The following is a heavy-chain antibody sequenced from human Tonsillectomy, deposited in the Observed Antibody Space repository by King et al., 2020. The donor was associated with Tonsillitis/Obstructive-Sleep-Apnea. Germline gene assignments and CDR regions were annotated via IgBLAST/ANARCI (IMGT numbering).Heavy chain of an antibody. CDR2: FYYSGST. J-gene: IGHJ4*02. V-gene: IGHV4-39*01. Sequence: VQLQESGPGLVKPSETLSLTCTVSGDSISSSSYYWGWIRQPPGKGLEWIGNFYYSGSTSYNPSLKSRVTIPVDTSKNQFSLKLSSVTAADTAVYYCVSGATTLFDYWGQGTLVTVSS. CDR3: VSGATTLFDY. D-gene: IGHD4/OR15-4a*01. CDR1: GDSISSSSYY.